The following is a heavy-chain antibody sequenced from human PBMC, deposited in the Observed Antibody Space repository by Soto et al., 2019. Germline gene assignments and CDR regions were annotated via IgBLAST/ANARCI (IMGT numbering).Heavy chain of an antibody. Sequence: AETLSLTCTVSGDSISSSSNYWGWIRQPPGKGLEYIGSIYYSGSTNYNPSRKSRVTISIDTSNNQFSLKLRSVTATDTAVYYCARLPQAAQLDYWGQGTLVTVSS. J-gene: IGHJ4*02. CDR3: ARLPQAAQLDY. CDR2: IYYSGST. V-gene: IGHV4-39*01. CDR1: GDSISSSSNY. D-gene: IGHD2-15*01.